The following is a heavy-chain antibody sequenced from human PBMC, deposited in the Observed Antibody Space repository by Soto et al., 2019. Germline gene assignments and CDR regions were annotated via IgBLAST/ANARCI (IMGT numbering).Heavy chain of an antibody. CDR3: ARSQGSSTSLEIYYYYYHGMDV. CDR2: IIPISGTA. Sequence: QVQLVQSGAEVKKPGSSVKVSCKASGGTFSSYAISWVRQAPGQGLEWMGGIIPISGTANYALKFQGRVTITADESTSTVYMELSSLRSEDTAVYFCARSQGSSTSLEIYYYYYHGMDVWGQGTTVTVSS. J-gene: IGHJ6*02. D-gene: IGHD2-2*01. V-gene: IGHV1-69*01. CDR1: GGTFSSYA.